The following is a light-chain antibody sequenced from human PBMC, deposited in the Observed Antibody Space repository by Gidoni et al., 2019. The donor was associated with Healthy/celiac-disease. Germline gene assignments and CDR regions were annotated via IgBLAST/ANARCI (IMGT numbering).Light chain of an antibody. Sequence: IQITQSPSTLSASVGDRVTITCRASQSISSWLAWYQQKPGKPPKLLIYKASSLESGVPSRFSGSGSGTEFTLTISSLQPDDFATYYCQQYNSYPLTFGGXTKVEIK. J-gene: IGKJ4*02. CDR3: QQYNSYPLT. V-gene: IGKV1-5*03. CDR1: QSISSW. CDR2: KAS.